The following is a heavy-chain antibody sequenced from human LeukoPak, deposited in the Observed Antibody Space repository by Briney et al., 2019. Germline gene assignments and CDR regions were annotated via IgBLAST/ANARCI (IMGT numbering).Heavy chain of an antibody. CDR1: GDSISSYY. CDR2: IYYSGST. Sequence: SETLSLTCTVSGDSISSYYWSWVRQPPGKGTEGIGDIYYSGSTSYNPCLKSRVTILIDTSKNPFSLKVTSVTAAGTAVYYWAREVRYLVVFSTDVWGKGTTVTVSS. CDR3: AREVRYLVVFSTDV. D-gene: IGHD3-9*01. J-gene: IGHJ6*04. V-gene: IGHV4-59*01.